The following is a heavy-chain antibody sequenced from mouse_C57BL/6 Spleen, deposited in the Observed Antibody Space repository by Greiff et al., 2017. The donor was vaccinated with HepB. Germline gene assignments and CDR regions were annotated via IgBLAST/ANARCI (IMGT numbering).Heavy chain of an antibody. J-gene: IGHJ3*01. V-gene: IGHV1-19*01. Sequence: EVQLQQSGPVLVKPGASVKMSCKASGYTFTDYYMNWVKQSHGKSLEWIGVINPYNGGTSYKQKFKGKATLTVDKSSSTAYMELNSLTSEDSAVYYCACFYDGYPAWFAYWGQGTLVTVSA. CDR2: INPYNGGT. CDR3: ACFYDGYPAWFAY. D-gene: IGHD2-3*01. CDR1: GYTFTDYY.